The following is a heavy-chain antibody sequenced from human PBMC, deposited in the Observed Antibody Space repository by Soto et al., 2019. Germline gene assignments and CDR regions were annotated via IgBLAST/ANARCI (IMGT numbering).Heavy chain of an antibody. CDR3: ARDESSGWRHDAFDI. CDR2: INSDGSST. J-gene: IGHJ3*02. Sequence: PGGSLRLSCAASGFTFDDYARHWVRQAPGKGLVWVSRINSDGSSTSYADSVKGRFTISRDNAKNTLYLQINSLRAEDTAVYYCARDESSGWRHDAFDIWGQGTTVTV. D-gene: IGHD6-19*01. CDR1: GFTFDDYA. V-gene: IGHV3-74*01.